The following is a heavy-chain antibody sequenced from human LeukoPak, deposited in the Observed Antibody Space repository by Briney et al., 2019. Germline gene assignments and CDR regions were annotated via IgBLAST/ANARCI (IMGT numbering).Heavy chain of an antibody. CDR1: GGSVGSGSYY. CDR3: ARDRAVTPTVLDY. V-gene: IGHV4-61*01. CDR2: ILYSDIT. D-gene: IGHD4-23*01. Sequence: SETLSLTCTVSGGSVGSGSYYWSWIRQSPGKGLEWIGYILYSDITNYNPSLKSRVTMSVDTSKNQFSLRLTSVTAADTAVYYCARDRAVTPTVLDYWGQGTLVTVSS. J-gene: IGHJ4*02.